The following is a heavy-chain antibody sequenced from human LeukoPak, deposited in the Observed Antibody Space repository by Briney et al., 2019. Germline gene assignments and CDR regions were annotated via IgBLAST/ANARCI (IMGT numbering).Heavy chain of an antibody. CDR1: GYSFTSYW. CDR3: ARQDYHILTGFDY. Sequence: GESLKISCKGSGYSFTSYWIGWVRQMPGKGLEWMGIICPGDSDTKYSPSFQGQVTISADKSISTAYLQWSSLKASDTAMYYCARQDYHILTGFDYWGQGTLVTVSS. D-gene: IGHD3-9*01. CDR2: ICPGDSDT. V-gene: IGHV5-51*01. J-gene: IGHJ4*02.